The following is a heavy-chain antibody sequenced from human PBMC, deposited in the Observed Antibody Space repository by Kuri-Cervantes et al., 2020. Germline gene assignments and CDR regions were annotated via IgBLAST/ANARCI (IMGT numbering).Heavy chain of an antibody. V-gene: IGHV1-8*02. CDR3: ARDPGGRNFWSGYGRFYHYSMDV. Sequence: ASVKVSCKASGYTFTSYDINWVRQATGQGLEWMGWMNPNSGNTGYAQKFQGRVTMTRNTSISTAHMELSSLRSEDTAVYYCARDPGGRNFWSGYGRFYHYSMDVWGKGTTVTVSS. CDR1: GYTFTSYD. CDR2: MNPNSGNT. D-gene: IGHD3-3*01. J-gene: IGHJ6*03.